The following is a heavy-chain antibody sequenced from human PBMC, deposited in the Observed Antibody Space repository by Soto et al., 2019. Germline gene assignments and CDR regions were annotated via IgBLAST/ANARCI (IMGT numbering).Heavy chain of an antibody. J-gene: IGHJ5*02. CDR3: AKSIAGAPGWLDP. Sequence: GGSLRLSCAASGLIFSSYGMHWVRQAPGKGLEWVAGIWYDGSNTFYSDAVKGRFSISRDNSKNTVDLQMNSLRAEDTAVYYCAKSIAGAPGWLDPWGQGLQLSGSS. CDR1: GLIFSSYG. D-gene: IGHD6-19*01. CDR2: IWYDGSNT. V-gene: IGHV3-33*06.